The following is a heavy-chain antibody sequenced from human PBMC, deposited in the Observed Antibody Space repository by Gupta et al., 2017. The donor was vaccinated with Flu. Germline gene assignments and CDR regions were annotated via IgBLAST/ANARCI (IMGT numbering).Heavy chain of an antibody. Sequence: QLQLQESGPGLVKPSETLSRTCTVSGGSISSSSYSWGWIRQPPGKGLEWIGSIYYSGSTYYNPSLKSRVTISVDTSKNQFSLKLSSVTAADTAVYYCARRDFWSGYYDYWGQGTLVTVSS. V-gene: IGHV4-39*01. CDR3: ARRDFWSGYYDY. J-gene: IGHJ4*02. CDR1: GGSISSSSYS. D-gene: IGHD3-3*01. CDR2: IYYSGST.